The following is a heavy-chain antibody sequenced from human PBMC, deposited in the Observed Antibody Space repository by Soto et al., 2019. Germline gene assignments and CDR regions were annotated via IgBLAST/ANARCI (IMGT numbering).Heavy chain of an antibody. CDR3: AKGETSSAWLIDY. V-gene: IGHV3-48*02. D-gene: IGHD3-22*01. Sequence: PGGSLRLSCAASGFTFSSHCMTWVRQAPGKGLEWIAYVSDSSDAINYADSVKGRFTISRDNAKNSLYLLMSSLRDEDTAVYYCAKGETSSAWLIDYWGQGTLVTVSS. J-gene: IGHJ4*02. CDR2: VSDSSDAI. CDR1: GFTFSSHC.